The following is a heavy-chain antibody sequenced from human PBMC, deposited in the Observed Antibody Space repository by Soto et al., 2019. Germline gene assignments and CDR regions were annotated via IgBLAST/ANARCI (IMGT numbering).Heavy chain of an antibody. D-gene: IGHD3-10*01. CDR3: ARYSYGSDYYFDY. Sequence: SETLSLTCTVSGGSIKSYSWSWIRQPPGKGLEWIGSIYYSGSTNSNPSLKSRVTMSVDTSKNQFSLKLSAVIAADTAIYYCARYSYGSDYYFDYWGQGTLVTVSS. V-gene: IGHV4-59*01. CDR2: IYYSGST. CDR1: GGSIKSYS. J-gene: IGHJ4*02.